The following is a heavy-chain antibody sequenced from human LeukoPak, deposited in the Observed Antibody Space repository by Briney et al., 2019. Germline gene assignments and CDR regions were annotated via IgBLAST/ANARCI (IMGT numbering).Heavy chain of an antibody. Sequence: GESLKISCKGSGYSFTSYWIGWVRQMPGKGLEWMGIIYPGDADARYSPSFQGRVTISADKSITTTFLQWGSLKASDTAMYYCARGTFSGSYPNWFDPWGQGTLVTVSS. CDR3: ARGTFSGSYPNWFDP. V-gene: IGHV5-51*01. CDR2: IYPGDADA. J-gene: IGHJ5*02. D-gene: IGHD1-26*01. CDR1: GYSFTSYW.